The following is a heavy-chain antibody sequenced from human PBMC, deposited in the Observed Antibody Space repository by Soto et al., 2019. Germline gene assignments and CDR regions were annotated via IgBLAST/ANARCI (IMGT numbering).Heavy chain of an antibody. CDR3: ARGVSAGVDY. CDR1: GYSFTSLD. D-gene: IGHD1-26*01. V-gene: IGHV1-8*01. Sequence: ASVKVSCKASGYSFTSLDVNWVRQTAGQGLEWMGWMEPSTGRTGYAQKFQGRVTMTRDTSINTAYMELTTLTSDDTAFYYCARGVSAGVDYWGQGTLVTVSS. J-gene: IGHJ4*02. CDR2: MEPSTGRT.